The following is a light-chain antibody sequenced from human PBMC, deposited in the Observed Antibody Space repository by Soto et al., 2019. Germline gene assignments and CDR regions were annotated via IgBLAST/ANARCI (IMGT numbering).Light chain of an antibody. CDR1: QSVGSS. J-gene: IGKJ2*02. Sequence: EVVLTQSPGTLSLSPGERATLSCRASQSVGSSLAWYQQKPGQAPRLLIYDASSRATGVAARFSGSGSATDFTLTISSLEPEDFGVYYCQQRGKWPSTFGPG. V-gene: IGKV3-11*01. CDR2: DAS. CDR3: QQRGKWPST.